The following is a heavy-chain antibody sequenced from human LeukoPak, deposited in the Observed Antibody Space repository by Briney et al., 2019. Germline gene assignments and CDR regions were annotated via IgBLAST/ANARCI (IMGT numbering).Heavy chain of an antibody. V-gene: IGHV3-7*01. CDR1: RFTLSNYW. D-gene: IGHD2-21*02. CDR2: INQDGSKK. Sequence: GGSLRLSCVASRFTLSNYWMSWVRQAPGKGLEWVANINQDGSKKRYADSMKGLFTISRDNAKESLYLQQNSVRAEDTAVYYCANWGPYCVGDYCPALDSWGPGTLVTVSS. J-gene: IGHJ4*02. CDR3: ANWGPYCVGDYCPALDS.